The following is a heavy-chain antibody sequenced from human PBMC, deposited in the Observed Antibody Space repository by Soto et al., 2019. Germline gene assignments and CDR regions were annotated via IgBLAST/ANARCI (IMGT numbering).Heavy chain of an antibody. Sequence: SETLSLTCTVSGGSISSYYWSWIRQPPGKGLEWIGYIYYSGSTNYNPSLKSRVTISVDTSKNQFSLKLSSVTAADTAVYYCARGGRYGASVYYYYGMDVWGQATTVTVSS. CDR1: GGSISSYY. J-gene: IGHJ6*02. CDR3: ARGGRYGASVYYYYGMDV. CDR2: IYYSGST. V-gene: IGHV4-59*01. D-gene: IGHD4-17*01.